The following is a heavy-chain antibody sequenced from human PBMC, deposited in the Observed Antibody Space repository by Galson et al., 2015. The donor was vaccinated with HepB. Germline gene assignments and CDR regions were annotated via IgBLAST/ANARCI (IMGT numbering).Heavy chain of an antibody. D-gene: IGHD1-1*01. J-gene: IGHJ3*02. Sequence: SLRLSCAASGFTFTSYGMHWVRQAPGKGLEWVAVISYDGSKKYYADSVKGRFTISRDNSNNTLYLQMNSLRAEDTAVYYCATYTGGGAVDSWGQGTMVTGAS. CDR2: ISYDGSKK. CDR1: GFTFTSYG. CDR3: ATYTGGGAVDS. V-gene: IGHV3-30*03.